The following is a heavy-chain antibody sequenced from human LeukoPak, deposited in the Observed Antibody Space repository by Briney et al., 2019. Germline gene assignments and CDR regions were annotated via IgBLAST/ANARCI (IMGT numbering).Heavy chain of an antibody. CDR3: ARGLEMTTLDFHY. J-gene: IGHJ4*02. D-gene: IGHD4-11*01. V-gene: IGHV1-46*01. CDR2: INPSGGST. CDR1: GYTFTSYY. Sequence: ASVKVSCKASGYTFTSYYMHWVRQAPGQGLEWMGIINPSGGSTSYAQNFQGRVTMTRDMSTSTVYMEVSGLRPEDTAVYYCARGLEMTTLDFHYWGQGTLVTVSS.